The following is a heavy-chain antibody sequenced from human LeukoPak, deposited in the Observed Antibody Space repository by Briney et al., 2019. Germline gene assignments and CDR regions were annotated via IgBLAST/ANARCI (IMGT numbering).Heavy chain of an antibody. D-gene: IGHD6-13*01. J-gene: IGHJ4*02. CDR3: ARVGAGGIRSIAAARLAFDY. V-gene: IGHV1-46*01. Sequence: ASVKVSCKASGYTFTSYYMHWVRQAPGQGLEWMGLINPSGGSTSYAQKFQGRVTMTRDTSTSTVYMELSSLRSEDTAVYYCARVGAGGIRSIAAARLAFDYWGQGTLVTVSS. CDR1: GYTFTSYY. CDR2: INPSGGST.